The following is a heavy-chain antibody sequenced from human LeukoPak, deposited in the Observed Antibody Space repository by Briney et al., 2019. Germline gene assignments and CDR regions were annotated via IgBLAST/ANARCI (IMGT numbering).Heavy chain of an antibody. D-gene: IGHD6-13*01. J-gene: IGHJ5*02. CDR2: IIPIFGTA. CDR1: GGTFSNYA. Sequence: SVKVSCKASGGTFSNYAISWVRQAPGQGLEWMGGIIPIFGTANYAQKFQGRVTITADESTSTAYMELSSLRSGDTAVYYCARGIAAAGSLLGAWGQGTLVTVSS. V-gene: IGHV1-69*01. CDR3: ARGIAAAGSLLGA.